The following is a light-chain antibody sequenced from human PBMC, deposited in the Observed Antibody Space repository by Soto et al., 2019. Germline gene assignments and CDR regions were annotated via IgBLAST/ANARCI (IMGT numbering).Light chain of an antibody. CDR1: QRISNW. CDR2: DVS. J-gene: IGKJ1*01. V-gene: IGKV1-5*01. Sequence: DIQMTQSPSTLSASLGDRVTITCRASQRISNWLAWYQQKPGKAPKLLIYDVSSLQSGVPSRFSGSGSGTEFTLTISGLQPDDSATYYCQQYNTFWTFGQGTKVDIK. CDR3: QQYNTFWT.